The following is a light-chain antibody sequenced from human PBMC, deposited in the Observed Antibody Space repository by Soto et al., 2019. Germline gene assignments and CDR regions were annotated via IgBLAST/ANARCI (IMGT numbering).Light chain of an antibody. CDR3: NSYTSIDTVI. Sequence: QSALTQPASVSGSPGQSITISCSGTSSDVGGFNYVSWFQQYPGKAPKLTIYEVSSRPSGVSDRFSGSKSGNTASLTISGLQAEDEADYYCNSYTSIDTVIFGTGTKLTVL. V-gene: IGLV2-14*01. CDR1: SSDVGGFNY. J-gene: IGLJ1*01. CDR2: EVS.